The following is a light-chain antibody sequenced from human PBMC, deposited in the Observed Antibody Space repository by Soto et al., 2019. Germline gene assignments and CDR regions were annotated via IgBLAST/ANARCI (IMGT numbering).Light chain of an antibody. CDR1: QTVRNNY. CDR2: DAA. J-gene: IGKJ4*01. CDR3: QQFSSYPLT. Sequence: EFVLTQSPGTLSLSRGERATLSCRASQTVRNNYLASYHQQPGQAPRLLIDDAASRATGIPERFSGGRSGTDFTPTISRLEPEDYAVYYCQQFSSYPLTFGGGTKVDIK. V-gene: IGKV3-20*01.